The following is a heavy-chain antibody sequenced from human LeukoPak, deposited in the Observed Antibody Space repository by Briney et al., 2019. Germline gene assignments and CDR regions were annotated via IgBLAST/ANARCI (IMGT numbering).Heavy chain of an antibody. Sequence: PGGSLRLSCAASGFTFSSYAMSWVRQAPGKGLEWVSAISGSGGSTYYADSVKGRFTISRDNSKNTLYLQMNSLRAEDTAVYYCAKGPTTDLQYYYYMDVWGKGTTVTVSS. CDR3: AKGPTTDLQYYYYMDV. J-gene: IGHJ6*03. V-gene: IGHV3-23*01. CDR1: GFTFSSYA. D-gene: IGHD4-11*01. CDR2: ISGSGGST.